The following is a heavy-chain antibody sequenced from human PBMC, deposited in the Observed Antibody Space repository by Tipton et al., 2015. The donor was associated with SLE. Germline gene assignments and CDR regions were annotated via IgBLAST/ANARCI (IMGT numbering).Heavy chain of an antibody. CDR2: IYNSGST. CDR3: ARGGCSGRSCYPYYYGMDV. Sequence: TLSLTCTVSGGSISSSSYYWGWIRQPPGKGLEWIGSIYNSGSTYYNASLKSRVTISVDTSKNQFSLKLTSVTAADTAVYYCARGGCSGRSCYPYYYGMDVWGPGTTVTVSS. J-gene: IGHJ6*02. V-gene: IGHV4-39*07. D-gene: IGHD2-15*01. CDR1: GGSISSSSYY.